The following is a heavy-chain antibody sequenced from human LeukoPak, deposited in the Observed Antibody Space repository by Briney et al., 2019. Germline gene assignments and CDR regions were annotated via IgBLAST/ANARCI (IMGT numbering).Heavy chain of an antibody. CDR1: GFTFSSYS. CDR3: ARDRSPDFDY. J-gene: IGHJ4*02. CDR2: ISSSSSTI. V-gene: IGHV3-48*01. Sequence: GGSLRLSCAASGFTFSSYSMNWVRQAPGKGLEWVSYISSSSSTIYYADSVKGRFTISRDNAKNSLYLQMNSLRAEDTAVYYCARDRSPDFDYWGQGTLVTVSS.